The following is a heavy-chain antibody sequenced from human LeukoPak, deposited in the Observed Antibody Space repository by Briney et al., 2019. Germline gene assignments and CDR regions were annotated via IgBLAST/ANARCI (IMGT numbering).Heavy chain of an antibody. Sequence: GGSLRLSCAASGFTFSSYWMHWVRRAPGKGLVWVSRINSDGSSTSYADSVKGRFTISRDNAKNTLYLQMNSLRAEDTAVYYCAKEGYSNYHYYYMDVWGKGTTVTVSS. V-gene: IGHV3-74*01. J-gene: IGHJ6*03. CDR1: GFTFSSYW. CDR3: AKEGYSNYHYYYMDV. CDR2: INSDGSST. D-gene: IGHD4-11*01.